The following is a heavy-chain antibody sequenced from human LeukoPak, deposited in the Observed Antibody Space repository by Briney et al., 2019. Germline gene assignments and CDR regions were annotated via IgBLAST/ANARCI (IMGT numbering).Heavy chain of an antibody. CDR1: GGTFSSYA. J-gene: IGHJ6*04. V-gene: IGHV1-69*13. Sequence: SVTVSCKASGGTFSSYAISWVRQAPGQGLEWMGGIIPIFGTANYAQKFQGRVTITADESTSTAYMELSSLRSEDTAVYYCARCRHDYGDYYYYYYGMDVWGKGTTVTVSS. CDR2: IIPIFGTA. CDR3: ARCRHDYGDYYYYYYGMDV. D-gene: IGHD4-17*01.